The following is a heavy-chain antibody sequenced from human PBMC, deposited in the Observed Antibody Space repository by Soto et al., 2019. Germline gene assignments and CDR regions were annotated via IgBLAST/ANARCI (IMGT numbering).Heavy chain of an antibody. V-gene: IGHV3-23*01. CDR3: AKDSGSYYY. Sequence: GGSLRLSCAASGFIFISHAMSWVRQAPGKGLEWVSGISGSGGSTYYADSVKGRFTISRDNSKNTLYLQMNSLRAEDTAVYYCAKDSGSYYYWGRGTLVTVSS. CDR1: GFIFISHA. D-gene: IGHD1-26*01. J-gene: IGHJ4*02. CDR2: ISGSGGST.